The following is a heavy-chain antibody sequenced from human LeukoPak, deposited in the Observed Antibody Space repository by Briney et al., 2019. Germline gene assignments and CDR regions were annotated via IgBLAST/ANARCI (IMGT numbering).Heavy chain of an antibody. J-gene: IGHJ4*02. CDR2: IYYSGST. CDR1: GGSISSGGYY. Sequence: SETLSLTCTVSGGSISSGGYYWSWIRQHPGKGLEWIGYIYYSGSTYYNPSLKSRVTISVDTSKNQFSLKLSSVTAADTAVYYCARELFRDGYILDYWGQGTLVTVSS. V-gene: IGHV4-31*03. D-gene: IGHD5-24*01. CDR3: ARELFRDGYILDY.